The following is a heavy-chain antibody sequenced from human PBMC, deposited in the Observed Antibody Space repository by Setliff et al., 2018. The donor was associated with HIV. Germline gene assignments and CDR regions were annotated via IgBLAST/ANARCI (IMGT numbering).Heavy chain of an antibody. V-gene: IGHV3-48*01. CDR3: ARDWLADGYSTKFAFDI. CDR2: ISSSSSTV. J-gene: IGHJ3*02. CDR1: GFTFSSYS. D-gene: IGHD5-18*01. Sequence: LRLSCAASGFTFSSYSLNWVRQAPGKGLEWVSYISSSSSTVFYADSVKGRLTVSRDDVKNSLFLQMNSLRAEDTAVYYCARDWLADGYSTKFAFDIWGQGTMVTVSS.